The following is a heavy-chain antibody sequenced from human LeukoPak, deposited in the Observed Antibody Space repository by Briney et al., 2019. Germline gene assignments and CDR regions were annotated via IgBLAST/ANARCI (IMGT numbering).Heavy chain of an antibody. CDR2: ISGSGSTI. CDR1: GITFSSYS. V-gene: IGHV3-48*01. Sequence: GGSLRLSCAASGITFSSYSMNWVRQAPGKGLEWVSYISGSGSTIYYADSVKGRFTISRDNSKNTLYLQMNSLRAEDTAVYYCVRGDDAFDIWGQGTMVTVSS. D-gene: IGHD1-26*01. CDR3: VRGDDAFDI. J-gene: IGHJ3*02.